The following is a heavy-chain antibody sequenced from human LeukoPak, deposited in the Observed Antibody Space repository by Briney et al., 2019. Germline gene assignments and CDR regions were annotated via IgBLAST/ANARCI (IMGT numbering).Heavy chain of an antibody. CDR2: IKQDGSDK. J-gene: IGHJ4*02. Sequence: GGSLGLSCAASGLTFSAYWMSWVRQAPGKGLEWVANIKQDGSDKYYVDSVKGRFTISRDNAKNSLYLQMNSLRAEDTAVYYCARKTVVGSYFDYWGQGTPVTVSS. CDR1: GLTFSAYW. CDR3: ARKTVVGSYFDY. D-gene: IGHD4-23*01. V-gene: IGHV3-7*03.